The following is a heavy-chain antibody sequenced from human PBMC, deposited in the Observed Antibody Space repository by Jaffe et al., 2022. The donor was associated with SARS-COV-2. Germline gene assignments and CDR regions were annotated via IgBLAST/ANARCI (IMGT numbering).Heavy chain of an antibody. CDR3: TRPGTYYYDSSGDLDY. CDR2: IRSKANSYAT. Sequence: EVQLVESGGGLVQPGGSLKLSCAASGFTFSGSAMHWVRQASGKGLEWVGRIRSKANSYATAYAASVKGRFTISRDDSKNTAYLQMNSLKTEDTAVYYCTRPGTYYYDSSGDLDYWGQGTLVTVSS. D-gene: IGHD3-22*01. CDR1: GFTFSGSA. J-gene: IGHJ4*02. V-gene: IGHV3-73*02.